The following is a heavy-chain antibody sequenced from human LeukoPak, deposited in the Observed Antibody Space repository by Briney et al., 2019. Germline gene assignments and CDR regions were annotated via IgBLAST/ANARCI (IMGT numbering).Heavy chain of an antibody. J-gene: IGHJ6*02. CDR3: ARVPPWYYYGMDV. V-gene: IGHV4-31*03. Sequence: SETLSLTCTVSGGSISSGGYYWSWIRQHPGKGLEWIGYIYYSGSTYYNPSLKSRVTISVDTSKNQFSLKLSSVTAADTAVYYCARVPPWYYYGMDVWSQGTTVTVSS. CDR2: IYYSGST. CDR1: GGSISSGGYY.